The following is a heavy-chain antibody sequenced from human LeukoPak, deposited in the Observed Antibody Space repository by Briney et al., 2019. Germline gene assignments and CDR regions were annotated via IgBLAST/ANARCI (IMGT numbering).Heavy chain of an antibody. CDR1: GGSISSYY. CDR3: ARQGHDSSGYYSPYLDY. J-gene: IGHJ4*02. Sequence: SETLSLTCTVSGGSISSYYWSWIRQPPGKGLEWIGYIYYSGSTNYNPSLKSRVTISVDTSKNQFSLKLSSVTAADTAVYYCARQGHDSSGYYSPYLDYWGQGTLVTVSS. CDR2: IYYSGST. V-gene: IGHV4-59*08. D-gene: IGHD3-22*01.